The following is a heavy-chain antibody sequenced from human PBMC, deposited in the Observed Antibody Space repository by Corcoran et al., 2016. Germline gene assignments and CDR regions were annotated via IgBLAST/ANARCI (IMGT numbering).Heavy chain of an antibody. CDR3: ARVPVLAGYYFKPSYYDGMDV. CDR1: GGSFSGYY. J-gene: IGHJ6*02. Sequence: QVQLQQWGAGLLKPSETLSLTCAVYGGSFSGYYWSWIRQPPGKGLEWIGEINHSGSTNYNPSLKSRVTISVDTSKNQFSLKLSSVTAADTAVYYCARVPVLAGYYFKPSYYDGMDVWGQGTTVTVSS. V-gene: IGHV4-34*01. D-gene: IGHD3-9*01. CDR2: INHSGST.